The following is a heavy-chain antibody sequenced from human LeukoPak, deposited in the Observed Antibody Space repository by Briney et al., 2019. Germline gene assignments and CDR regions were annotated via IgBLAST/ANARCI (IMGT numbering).Heavy chain of an antibody. D-gene: IGHD3-22*01. CDR1: GGSISSYY. J-gene: IGHJ4*02. V-gene: IGHV4-59*01. Sequence: SETLSLTCTVSGGSISSYYWSWIRQPPGKGLEWIGYIYYGGSTNYKPSLKSRVTISVDTSKNQFSLKLSSVTAADTAVYYCARASYSYDINGWVPFDYWGQGTLVTVSS. CDR2: IYYGGST. CDR3: ARASYSYDINGWVPFDY.